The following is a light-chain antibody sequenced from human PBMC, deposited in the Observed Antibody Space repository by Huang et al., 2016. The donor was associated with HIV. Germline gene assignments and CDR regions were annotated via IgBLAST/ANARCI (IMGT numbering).Light chain of an antibody. CDR1: QSLLHSNGYYS. CDR2: LDS. CDR3: MQALETPPT. J-gene: IGKJ2*01. Sequence: EIVMTQSPLSLAVTPGEPASISCRSSQSLLHSNGYYSVDWYLQKPGRSPQLLIYLDSNRASGVPDRFRGSGSGTDFTLKISRVEAEDVGVYYCMQALETPPTFGQGTKLEIK. V-gene: IGKV2-28*01.